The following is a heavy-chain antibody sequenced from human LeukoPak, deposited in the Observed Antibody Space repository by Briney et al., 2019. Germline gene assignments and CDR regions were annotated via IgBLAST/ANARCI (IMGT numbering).Heavy chain of an antibody. V-gene: IGHV4-39*07. CDR2: IYYSGST. Sequence: SETLSLTCTVSGGSISSSSYYRGWIRQPPGKGLEWIGSIYYSGSTYYNPSLKSRVTISVDTSKNQFSLKLSSVTAADTAVYYCARLTPSSGVWYYYYYYMDVWGKGTTVTVSS. CDR3: ARLTPSSGVWYYYYYYMDV. CDR1: GGSISSSSYY. J-gene: IGHJ6*03. D-gene: IGHD2-21*01.